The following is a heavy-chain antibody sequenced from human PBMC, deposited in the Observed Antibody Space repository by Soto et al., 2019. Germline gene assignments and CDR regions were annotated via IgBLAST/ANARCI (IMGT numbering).Heavy chain of an antibody. V-gene: IGHV4-4*07. J-gene: IGHJ3*02. D-gene: IGHD2-15*01. CDR2: IYTSGST. CDR3: ARGYCSGGSCYSGCLKAFDI. CDR1: GGSISSYY. Sequence: PSETLSLTCTVPGGSISSYYWSWIRQPAGKGLVWIGRIYTSGSTNYNPSLKSRVTMSVDTSKNQFSLKLSSVTAADTAVYYCARGYCSGGSCYSGCLKAFDIWGRGTVVTVSS.